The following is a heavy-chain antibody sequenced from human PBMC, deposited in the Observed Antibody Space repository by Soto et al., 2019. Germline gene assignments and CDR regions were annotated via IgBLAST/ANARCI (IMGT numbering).Heavy chain of an antibody. V-gene: IGHV4-59*08. D-gene: IGHD3-10*01. CDR1: GGSITSYH. CDR2: TAYTGST. Sequence: SETLSLTCVVSGGSITSYHWSWIRQFPGKGLEWIAYTAYTGSTFYNPSLQSRVTIFVDASKKQFSLRLSSVTAADTAVYYCARQRNYFGAATYYNNFDYWGQGTLVTVSS. J-gene: IGHJ4*02. CDR3: ARQRNYFGAATYYNNFDY.